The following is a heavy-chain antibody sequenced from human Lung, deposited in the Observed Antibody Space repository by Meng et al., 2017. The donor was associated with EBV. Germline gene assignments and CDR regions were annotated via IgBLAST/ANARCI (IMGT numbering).Heavy chain of an antibody. D-gene: IGHD6-6*01. CDR3: ARGLVYSSSSPFDY. Sequence: QVPLQESGPRLVKPSQTLSLTCTVPGGSISSGGYYWSWIRQPPGKGLEWIGYIYYSGSTYYNPSLKSRVTISVDTSKNQFSLKLSSVTAADTAVYYCARGLVYSSSSPFDYWGQGTLVTSPQ. J-gene: IGHJ4*02. V-gene: IGHV4-30-4*01. CDR2: IYYSGST. CDR1: GGSISSGGYY.